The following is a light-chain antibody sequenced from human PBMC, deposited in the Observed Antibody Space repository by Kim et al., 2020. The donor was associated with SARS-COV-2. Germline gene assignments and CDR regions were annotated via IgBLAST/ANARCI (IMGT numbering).Light chain of an antibody. CDR1: SSDIGYYNY. Sequence: GQSVTISCTGNSSDIGYYNYVSWYQQTPGKVPNLMIYEVSERPSGVPVLFSGSKSGNTASLTVSGLQAEDEADYYCSSYVGSDNWVFGGGTQLTVL. CDR3: SSYVGSDNWV. CDR2: EVS. V-gene: IGLV2-8*01. J-gene: IGLJ2*01.